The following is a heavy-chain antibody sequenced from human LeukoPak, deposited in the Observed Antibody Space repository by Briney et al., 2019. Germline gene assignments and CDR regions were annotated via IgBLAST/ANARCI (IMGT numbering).Heavy chain of an antibody. J-gene: IGHJ6*03. CDR2: ISSSGTTI. V-gene: IGHV3-48*03. Sequence: SCKASGYTFTGYYMHWVRQAPGKGLEWVSYISSSGTTIYYADSVKGRFTISRDNARNSLYLQMNSLRAEDTAVYYCSRDPKGYYYMDVWGKGTTVTISS. CDR1: GYTFTGYY. CDR3: SRDPKGYYYMDV.